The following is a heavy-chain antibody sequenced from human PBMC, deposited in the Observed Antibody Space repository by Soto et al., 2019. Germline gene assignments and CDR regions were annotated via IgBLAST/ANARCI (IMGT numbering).Heavy chain of an antibody. D-gene: IGHD6-19*01. CDR1: GFTFSSYS. J-gene: IGHJ4*02. CDR2: INTLGTDP. Sequence: PGGSPRLSCAASGFTFSSYSMNWVRQAPGTGLESVSAINTLGTDPHYAKSVKGRFTVSRDNSKDTLYLQMGSLTAADTTVYYCVRVQEGRGWYSPIDSWGQGTLVTVSS. CDR3: VRVQEGRGWYSPIDS. V-gene: IGHV3-64*01.